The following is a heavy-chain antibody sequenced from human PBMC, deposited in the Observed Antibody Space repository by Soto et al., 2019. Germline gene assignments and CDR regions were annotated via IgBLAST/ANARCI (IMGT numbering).Heavy chain of an antibody. D-gene: IGHD1-26*01. CDR1: GFSFSSYA. CDR3: VKDVYSGSSGQFDL. CDR2: ISATDVAT. Sequence: EVQLLESGGGLVQPGGSLRLPCAASGFSFSSYAMGWVRPAPGKGLEWVSIISATDVATYYADSVTGHFIIARDDSRRTLFLQMNSLRAEDTAVYHCVKDVYSGSSGQFDLWGQGTLVTVSS. V-gene: IGHV3-23*01. J-gene: IGHJ5*02.